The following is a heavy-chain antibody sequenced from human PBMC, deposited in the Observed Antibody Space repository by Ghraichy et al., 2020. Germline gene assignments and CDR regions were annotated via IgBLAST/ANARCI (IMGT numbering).Heavy chain of an antibody. V-gene: IGHV4-39*01. D-gene: IGHD4-17*01. CDR3: ARHDYGDYVPNYWYFDL. J-gene: IGHJ2*01. Sequence: SETLSLTCTVSGGSISSSSYYWGWIRQPPGKGLEWIGSIYYSGSTYYNPSLKSRVTISVDTSKNQFSLKLSSVTAADTAVYYCARHDYGDYVPNYWYFDLWGRGTLVTVSS. CDR2: IYYSGST. CDR1: GGSISSSSYY.